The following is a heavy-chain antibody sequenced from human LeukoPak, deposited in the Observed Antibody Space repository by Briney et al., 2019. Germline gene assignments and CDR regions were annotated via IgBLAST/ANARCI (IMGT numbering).Heavy chain of an antibody. CDR3: ARDYRYSSGWYADGMDV. Sequence: GGSLRLSCAASGFTFSSYGMHWVRQAPGKGLEWVAVIWYDGSNKYYADSVKGRLTISRDNSKNTLYLQMNSLRAEDTAVYYCARDYRYSSGWYADGMDVWGKGTTVTVSS. J-gene: IGHJ6*04. CDR1: GFTFSSYG. D-gene: IGHD6-19*01. CDR2: IWYDGSNK. V-gene: IGHV3-33*01.